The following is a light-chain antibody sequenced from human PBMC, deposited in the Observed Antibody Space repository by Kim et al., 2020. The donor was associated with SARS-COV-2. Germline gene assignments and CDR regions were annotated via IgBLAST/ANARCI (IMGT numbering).Light chain of an antibody. Sequence: QAVVIQGPSLTVVPGGTVTLTCGSSTGPVTTGHYPYWFRQKPGQAPRTLIFGTYNKHSWTPARFSASLLGGEATLTLSGAQPEDEAEYFCLLSYGGTWVFGGGTQLTVL. J-gene: IGLJ3*02. CDR1: TGPVTTGHY. CDR3: LLSYGGTWV. CDR2: GTY. V-gene: IGLV7-46*01.